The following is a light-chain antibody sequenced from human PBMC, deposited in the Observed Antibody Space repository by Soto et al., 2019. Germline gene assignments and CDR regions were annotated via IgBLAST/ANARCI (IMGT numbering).Light chain of an antibody. CDR3: SSYTSSSTFYV. J-gene: IGLJ1*01. V-gene: IGLV2-14*01. CDR1: SSDVGGYNY. Sequence: QSVLTHPASVSGSPGQSITISCTGTSSDVGGYNYVSWYQQHPGKAPKLMIYDVSNRPSGVSNRFSGSKSGNTASLNISGLQGEDEADYYCSSYTSSSTFYVFGTGTKLTVL. CDR2: DVS.